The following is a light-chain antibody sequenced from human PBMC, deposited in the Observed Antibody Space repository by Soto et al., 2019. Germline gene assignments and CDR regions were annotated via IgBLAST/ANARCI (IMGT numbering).Light chain of an antibody. V-gene: IGKV1-6*01. Sequence: AIQMTQSPSSLSASVGDRVTITCRASQGIRNDLGWYQQRPGVAPRLLIYEASTLQSGVPSRFSGTGYGTVFTLTISHLQPDDSATYYCQQYDVYSTFGQGTKVDIK. CDR2: EAS. CDR3: QQYDVYST. CDR1: QGIRND. J-gene: IGKJ1*01.